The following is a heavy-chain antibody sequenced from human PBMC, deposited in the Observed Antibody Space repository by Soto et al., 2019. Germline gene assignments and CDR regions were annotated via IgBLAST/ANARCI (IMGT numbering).Heavy chain of an antibody. D-gene: IGHD3-9*01. J-gene: IGHJ4*02. Sequence: PSETLSLTCTVSGGSISSGDYYWSWIRQPPGKGLEWIGYIYYSGSTYYNPSLKSRVTISVDTSKNQFSLKLSSVTAADTAVYYCARGGSRXYDILTGYYKDPYYFDYWGQGTLVTVSS. CDR2: IYYSGST. V-gene: IGHV4-30-4*01. CDR3: ARGGSRXYDILTGYYKDPYYFDY. CDR1: GGSISSGDYY.